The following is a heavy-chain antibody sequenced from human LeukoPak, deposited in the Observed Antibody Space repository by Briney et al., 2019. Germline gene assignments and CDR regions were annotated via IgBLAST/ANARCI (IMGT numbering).Heavy chain of an antibody. J-gene: IGHJ4*02. D-gene: IGHD5-24*01. Sequence: ASVKVSCKASGYTFTRYYMHWVRQAPGQGLEGMGIIDPSGGSKSYAQNFQGGVTMTRDATTSTVYLELSSPRSEDTAVYYCARDFGEMPNYWGQGTLVTVSS. CDR3: ARDFGEMPNY. CDR1: GYTFTRYY. CDR2: IDPSGGSK. V-gene: IGHV1-46*01.